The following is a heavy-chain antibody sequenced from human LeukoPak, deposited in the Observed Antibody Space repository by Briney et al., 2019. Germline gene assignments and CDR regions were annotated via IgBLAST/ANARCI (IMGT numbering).Heavy chain of an antibody. Sequence: PGGSLRLSCATSGFTLSSYNMNWVRQAPAKGLEWVSYISSWGSSIQYADSVKGRFTISRDNAKNSLYLQMDSLRDDDTAVYYCARTYNSGWYFDYWGQGTLVTVSS. J-gene: IGHJ4*02. D-gene: IGHD6-19*01. CDR2: ISSWGSSI. CDR3: ARTYNSGWYFDY. V-gene: IGHV3-48*02. CDR1: GFTLSSYN.